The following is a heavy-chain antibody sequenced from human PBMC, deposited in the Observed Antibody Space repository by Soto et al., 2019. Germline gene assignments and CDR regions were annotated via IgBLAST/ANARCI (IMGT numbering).Heavy chain of an antibody. CDR3: ATVYAGGGGRGQ. J-gene: IGHJ4*02. D-gene: IGHD2-21*01. CDR2: FQHGGSS. CDR1: GASVTSTGHH. Sequence: QVQLQESGPGLVKPSETLSLTCTVSGASVTSTGHHWSWIRQPPGKGLEWVGQFQHGGSSNYNPPLESRLTISLDTSKKHFSLNLASVTAADTAVYYCATVYAGGGGRGQWGRGTLVTVSS. V-gene: IGHV4-61*03.